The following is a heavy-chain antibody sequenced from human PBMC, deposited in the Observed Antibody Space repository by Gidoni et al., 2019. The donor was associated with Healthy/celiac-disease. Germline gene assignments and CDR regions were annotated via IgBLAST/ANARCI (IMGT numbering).Heavy chain of an antibody. Sequence: QLQLQESGPGLVKPSETLSLTCTVSGGSISSSSYYWGWIRQPPGKGLEWIGSIYYSGSTYYNPSLKSRVTISVDTSKNQFSLKLSSVTAADTAVYYCASHQKLRVPAGGIGRFDPWGQGTLVTVSS. D-gene: IGHD2-2*01. J-gene: IGHJ5*02. CDR3: ASHQKLRVPAGGIGRFDP. CDR2: IYYSGST. V-gene: IGHV4-39*01. CDR1: GGSISSSSYY.